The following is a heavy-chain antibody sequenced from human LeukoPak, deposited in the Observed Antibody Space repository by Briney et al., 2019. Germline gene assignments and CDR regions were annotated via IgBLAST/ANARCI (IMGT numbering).Heavy chain of an antibody. Sequence: GGSLRLSCAASGFTLSDHYMDWVRQAPGKGLEWVSSISSSSSYIYYADSVKGRFTISRDNAKNSLYLQMNSLRAEDTAVYYCARAQTYGDSRLLLDYWGQGTLVTVSS. CDR1: GFTLSDHY. CDR3: ARAQTYGDSRLLLDY. V-gene: IGHV3-21*01. J-gene: IGHJ4*02. D-gene: IGHD4-17*01. CDR2: ISSSSSYI.